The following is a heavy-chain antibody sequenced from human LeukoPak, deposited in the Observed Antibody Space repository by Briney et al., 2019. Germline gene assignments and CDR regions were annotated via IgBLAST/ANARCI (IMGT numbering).Heavy chain of an antibody. J-gene: IGHJ4*02. CDR1: GFIFSDHY. D-gene: IGHD2-8*02. Sequence: GGSQRLSCAPSGFIFSDHYVEWVRHAAGEGRECVGLSRNRAKNNTTDYAASGRGRLTISRDDSQNSLNLQMRSLKTGDTAVYHCVRVAYASDWHFDYWGQGTLVTVSS. CDR2: SRNRAKNNTT. CDR3: VRVAYASDWHFDY. V-gene: IGHV3-72*01.